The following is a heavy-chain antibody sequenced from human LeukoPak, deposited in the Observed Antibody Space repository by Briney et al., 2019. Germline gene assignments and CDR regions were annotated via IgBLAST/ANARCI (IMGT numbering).Heavy chain of an antibody. CDR2: INHSGST. CDR1: GGSFSGYY. Sequence: SETLSLTCAVYGGSFSGYYWSWIRQPPGKGLEWIGEINHSGSTNYNPSLKSRVTISVDTSKNQFSLKLSSVTAADTAVYYCARLPRYSGRPYYFDYWGQGTLVTVSS. CDR3: ARLPRYSGRPYYFDY. D-gene: IGHD1-26*01. J-gene: IGHJ4*02. V-gene: IGHV4-34*01.